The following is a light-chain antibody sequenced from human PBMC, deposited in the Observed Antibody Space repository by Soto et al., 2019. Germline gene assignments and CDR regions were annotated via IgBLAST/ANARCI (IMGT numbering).Light chain of an antibody. V-gene: IGLV2-11*01. Sequence: QPVLTQPRSVSGSPGQSVTISCTGTSSDVGGYNYVSWYQQHPDKAPNVMIYDVTKRPSGVPDLFSGSTSGNTASLTISVLQAEDEAYYYCCSYAGSYIYVFGTGTKLTVL. CDR3: CSYAGSYIYV. J-gene: IGLJ1*01. CDR2: DVT. CDR1: SSDVGGYNY.